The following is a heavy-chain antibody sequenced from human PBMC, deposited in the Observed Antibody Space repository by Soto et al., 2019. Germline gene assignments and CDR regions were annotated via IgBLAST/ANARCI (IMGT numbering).Heavy chain of an antibody. J-gene: IGHJ4*02. V-gene: IGHV4-34*01. Sequence: QVQLQQWGAGLLKPSETLSLTFAVYGGSFSGYYWTWIRQPPGTGLEWIGEINHSGSTNYNPSLKSRVTISVDTSKIQFSLKLTSVTAADTAVYYCARDKITGLFDYWGQGTLVTVSS. D-gene: IGHD2-8*02. CDR1: GGSFSGYY. CDR2: INHSGST. CDR3: ARDKITGLFDY.